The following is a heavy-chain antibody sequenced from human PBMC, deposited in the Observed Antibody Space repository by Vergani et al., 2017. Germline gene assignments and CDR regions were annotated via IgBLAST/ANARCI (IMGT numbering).Heavy chain of an antibody. Sequence: QVQLKESGPGLVKPSETLSFTCTVSNFFISSNAYYWGWIRQAPGRGLEWIGSLHHNGATSHNPSLRSRVTMSVDTSKNQFSLSLNSVTAADTAVYYGARGRGDNWYFDLWGRGTLVTVSS. J-gene: IGHJ2*01. V-gene: IGHV4-38-2*02. D-gene: IGHD3-10*01. CDR1: NFFISSNAYY. CDR2: LHHNGAT. CDR3: ARGRGDNWYFDL.